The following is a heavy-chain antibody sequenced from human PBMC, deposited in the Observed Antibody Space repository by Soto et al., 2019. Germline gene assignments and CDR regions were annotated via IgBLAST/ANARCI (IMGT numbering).Heavy chain of an antibody. CDR3: ARGPHYYDSSGYYDFDY. D-gene: IGHD3-22*01. CDR2: IYYSGST. V-gene: IGHV4-31*03. CDR1: GGSISSGGYY. Sequence: PSETLSLTCTVSGGSISSGGYYWSWIRQHPAKGLEWIGYIYYSGSTYYNPSLKSRVTISVDTSKSQFSLKLSSVTAADTAVYYCARGPHYYDSSGYYDFDYWGQGTLVTVSS. J-gene: IGHJ4*02.